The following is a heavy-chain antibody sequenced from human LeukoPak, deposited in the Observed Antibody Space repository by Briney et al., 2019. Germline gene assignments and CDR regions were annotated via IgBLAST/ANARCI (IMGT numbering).Heavy chain of an antibody. V-gene: IGHV4-30-2*01. CDR3: ARRGSSWFYFDY. CDR2: IYHSGST. CDR1: GGSISSGGYY. D-gene: IGHD6-13*01. Sequence: SQTLSLTCTVSGGSISSGGYYWSWIRQPPGKGLEWIGYIYHSGSTYYNPSLKSRVTISVDRSKNQFSLKLSSVTAADTAVYYCARRGSSWFYFDYWGQGSLVTVSS. J-gene: IGHJ4*02.